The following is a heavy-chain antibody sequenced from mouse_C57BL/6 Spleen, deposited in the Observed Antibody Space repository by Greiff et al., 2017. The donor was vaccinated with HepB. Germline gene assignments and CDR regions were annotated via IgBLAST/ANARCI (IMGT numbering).Heavy chain of an antibody. V-gene: IGHV1-72*01. Sequence: QVQLQQSGAELVKPGASVKLSCKASGYTFTSYWMHWVKQRPGRGLEWIGRIDPNSGGTKYNEKFKSKATLTVDKPSSTAYMQLSSLTSEDSAVYYFARASSDYSNYEDDFDYWGQGATLTVSS. J-gene: IGHJ2*01. CDR1: GYTFTSYW. CDR3: ARASSDYSNYEDDFDY. CDR2: IDPNSGGT. D-gene: IGHD2-5*01.